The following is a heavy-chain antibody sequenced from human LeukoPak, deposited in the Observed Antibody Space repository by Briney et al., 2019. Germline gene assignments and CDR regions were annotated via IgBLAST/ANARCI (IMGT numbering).Heavy chain of an antibody. D-gene: IGHD1-14*01. CDR3: ARWDRFHGV. CDR2: ISSSSAYI. J-gene: IGHJ4*02. Sequence: GGSLRLSCAASGFTFSTYSMNWVRQAPGQGLEWISSISSSSAYIYYADSVKGRFTISRDNSKNSLYLQMNNLRAEDTAVYYCARWDRFHGVWGQGTLVTVSS. CDR1: GFTFSTYS. V-gene: IGHV3-21*01.